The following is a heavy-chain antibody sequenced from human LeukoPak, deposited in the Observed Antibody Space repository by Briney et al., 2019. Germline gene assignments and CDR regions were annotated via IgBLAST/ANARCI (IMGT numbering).Heavy chain of an antibody. CDR1: GGSISSSKW. CDR2: VHHSGST. J-gene: IGHJ3*01. Sequence: PSGTLPLTCAVSGGSISSSKWWSWVRPPPGKGLEWIGEVHHSGSTNYSPSLKSRVSISVDKTKNQFSLRLTSVTAADTAVYYCASSKEVDPFDVWSQGTMVTVSS. CDR3: ASSKEVDPFDV. V-gene: IGHV4-4*02.